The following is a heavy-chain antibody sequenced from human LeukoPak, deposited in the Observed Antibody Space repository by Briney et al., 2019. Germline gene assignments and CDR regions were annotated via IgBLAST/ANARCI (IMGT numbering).Heavy chain of an antibody. V-gene: IGHV3-9*01. CDR1: GFTFDDYA. D-gene: IGHD3-10*01. Sequence: GGSLRLSCAASGFTFDDYAMHWVRQAPGKGLEWVSGISWNSGSIGYADSVEGRFTISRDNAKNSLYLQMNSLRAEDTALYYCAKDSGSNIGAPGDYGGQGTLVTVSS. CDR2: ISWNSGSI. CDR3: AKDSGSNIGAPGDY. J-gene: IGHJ4*02.